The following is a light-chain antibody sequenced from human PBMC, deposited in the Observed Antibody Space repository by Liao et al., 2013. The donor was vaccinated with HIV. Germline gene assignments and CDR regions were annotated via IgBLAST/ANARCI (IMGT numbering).Light chain of an antibody. J-gene: IGLJ2*01. CDR2: YDR. CDR3: QVWDSSTQDVI. V-gene: IGLV3-21*04. Sequence: SYVLTQTPSVSVAPGKTAKITCGGNNIGSKSVHWYQQKPGQAPVLVIYYDRQRPSGIPERFSGSNSGDTATLTISRVEVGDEADFYCQVWDSSTQDVIFGGGTKLTV. CDR1: NIGSKS.